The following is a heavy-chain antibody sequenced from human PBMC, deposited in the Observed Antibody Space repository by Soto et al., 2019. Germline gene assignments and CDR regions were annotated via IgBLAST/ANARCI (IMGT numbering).Heavy chain of an antibody. V-gene: IGHV4-34*01. D-gene: IGHD2-21*02. CDR1: GGSFSGYY. Sequence: QVQLQQWGAGLLKPSETLSLTCAVYGGSFSGYYWSWIRQPPGKGLEWIGEINHSRSTNYNPSLKSRVTISVDTSKNQFSLKLSSVTAADTAVYYCARGPAYCGGDCYLIVDYWGQGTLVTVSS. CDR3: ARGPAYCGGDCYLIVDY. CDR2: INHSRST. J-gene: IGHJ4*02.